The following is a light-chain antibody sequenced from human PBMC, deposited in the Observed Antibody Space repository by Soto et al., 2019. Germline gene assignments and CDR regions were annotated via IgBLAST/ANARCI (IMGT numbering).Light chain of an antibody. CDR1: QSVSSS. Sequence: EIVLTQSPDTLSLSPGERATLSCRASQSVSSSLAWYQQKPGQAPRLLIYDASNRATGIPARCSGSGYGTDFTLTISSLDPEDFAVYYCQQRSNWPPEVTFGPGTKVDIK. V-gene: IGKV3-11*01. CDR3: QQRSNWPPEVT. CDR2: DAS. J-gene: IGKJ3*01.